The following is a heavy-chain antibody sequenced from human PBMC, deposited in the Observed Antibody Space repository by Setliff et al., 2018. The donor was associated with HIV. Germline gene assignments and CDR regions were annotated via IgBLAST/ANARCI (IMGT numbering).Heavy chain of an antibody. CDR2: INWNGGRI. V-gene: IGHV3-20*04. J-gene: IGHJ6*03. CDR3: ARAGYHDSSGYLGPDYYYMDV. D-gene: IGHD3-22*01. CDR1: AYSISSGYY. Sequence: ETLSLTCAVSAYSISSGYYWGWIRQPPGRGLEWVSGINWNGGRIGYADSVKGRFTISRDNAKNSLYLQMNSLRAEDTALYYCARAGYHDSSGYLGPDYYYMDVWGKGTTVTVSS.